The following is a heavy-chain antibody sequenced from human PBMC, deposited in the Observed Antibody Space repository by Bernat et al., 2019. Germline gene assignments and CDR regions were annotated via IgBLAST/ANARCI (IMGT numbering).Heavy chain of an antibody. CDR3: ASDPLRFQH. Sequence: EVQLVESGGGLVQPGGPLRLSCAASGFTFSSYWTSWVRQAPGKGLEWVANIKQDGSEKYYVDSVKGRFTISRDNAKNSLYLQMNSLRAEDTAVYYCASDPLRFQHWGQGTLVTVSS. CDR2: IKQDGSEK. V-gene: IGHV3-7*04. D-gene: IGHD4-17*01. J-gene: IGHJ1*01. CDR1: GFTFSSYW.